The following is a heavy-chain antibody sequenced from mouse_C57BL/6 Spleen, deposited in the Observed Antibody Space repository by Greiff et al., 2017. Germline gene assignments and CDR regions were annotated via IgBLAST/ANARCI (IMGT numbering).Heavy chain of an antibody. J-gene: IGHJ3*01. CDR1: GYAFSSSW. CDR2: IYPGDGDT. D-gene: IGHD3-2*02. V-gene: IGHV1-82*01. Sequence: QVQLQQSGPELVKPGASVKISCKASGYAFSSSWMNWVKQRPGKGLEWIGRIYPGDGDTNYNGKFKGKATISADKSSSTAFMQLISLTSEDSAVYFCARTPAQATFWFAYWGQGTLVTVSA. CDR3: ARTPAQATFWFAY.